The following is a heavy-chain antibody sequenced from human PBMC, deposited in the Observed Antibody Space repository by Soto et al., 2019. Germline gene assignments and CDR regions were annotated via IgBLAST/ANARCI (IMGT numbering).Heavy chain of an antibody. CDR2: INHRGNT. CDR1: GGSFSGYY. CDR3: ARGRVAVAGTRSLVLYGWFDP. J-gene: IGHJ5*02. Sequence: QVQLQQWGAGLLKPSETLSLTCAVYGGSFSGYYWSWIRQPPGKGLEWIGEINHRGNTNYNASLKRRVTIAVDSSKNHFSLKLSSVTAADTAVYYCARGRVAVAGTRSLVLYGWFDPWGQGTLVTVSS. D-gene: IGHD6-19*01. V-gene: IGHV4-34*01.